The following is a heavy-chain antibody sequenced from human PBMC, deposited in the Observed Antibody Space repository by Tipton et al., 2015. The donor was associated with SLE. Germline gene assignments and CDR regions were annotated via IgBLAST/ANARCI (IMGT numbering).Heavy chain of an antibody. D-gene: IGHD2-21*01. CDR3: ARDGGVIAISWYFDL. CDR2: IYYSGRT. V-gene: IGHV4-59*01. J-gene: IGHJ2*01. CDR1: GGSISSYY. Sequence: TLSLTCTVSGGSISSYYWSWIRQPPGKGLEWIGCIYYSGRTNYNPSLKSRVTISVDTSKNQFSLKLSSVTAADTAVYYCARDGGVIAISWYFDLWGRGTLVTVSS.